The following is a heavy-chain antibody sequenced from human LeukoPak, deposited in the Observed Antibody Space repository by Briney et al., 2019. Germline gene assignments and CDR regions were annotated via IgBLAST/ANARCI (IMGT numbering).Heavy chain of an antibody. V-gene: IGHV3-23*01. CDR1: GFTFNSYA. D-gene: IGHD4-17*01. Sequence: PGGSLRLSCAVSGFTFNSYAMSWVRQAPGKGLEWVSAISGSGGSTYYADSVKGRFTISRDNSKNTLYLQMNSLRAEDTAVYYCAKDHYGDYAWYFDLWGRGTLVTVSS. CDR2: ISGSGGST. J-gene: IGHJ2*01. CDR3: AKDHYGDYAWYFDL.